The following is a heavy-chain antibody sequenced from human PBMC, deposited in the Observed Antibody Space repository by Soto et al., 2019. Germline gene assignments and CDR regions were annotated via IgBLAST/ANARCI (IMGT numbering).Heavy chain of an antibody. D-gene: IGHD6-19*01. Sequence: ASVKVSCKASGYSFTGYYVHWVRQAPGQGLEYMGWINPNNGGTNYAQRFQGRVTMTRDTSISTAYMELNRLRSDDTAVYYCARAYTSGLYFFGYWGQGALVTVSS. CDR1: GYSFTGYY. CDR2: INPNNGGT. CDR3: ARAYTSGLYFFGY. V-gene: IGHV1-2*02. J-gene: IGHJ4*02.